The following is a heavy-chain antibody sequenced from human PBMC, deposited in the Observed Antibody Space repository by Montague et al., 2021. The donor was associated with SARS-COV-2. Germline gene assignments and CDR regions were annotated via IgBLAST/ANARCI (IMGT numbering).Heavy chain of an antibody. V-gene: IGHV6-1*01. CDR2: TYYRSKWHN. CDR1: GDSVSSHSAA. D-gene: IGHD6-13*01. CDR3: ARGSRVGSWPPTDSGMDV. Sequence: CAISGDSVSSHSAAWKWIRQSPSRGLEWLGRTYYRSKWHNDYAESVKSRITINPDTSKNQISLQLNSVAPEDTAVYYCARGSRVGSWPPTDSGMDVWGQGTKVTVSS. J-gene: IGHJ6*02.